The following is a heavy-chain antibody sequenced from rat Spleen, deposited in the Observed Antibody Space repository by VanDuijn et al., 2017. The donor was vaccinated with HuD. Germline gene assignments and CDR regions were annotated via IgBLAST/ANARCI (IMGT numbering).Heavy chain of an antibody. J-gene: IGHJ2*01. CDR1: GFTFSNYN. V-gene: IGHV5-7*01. D-gene: IGHD3-4*01. Sequence: EVQLVESGGGLVQPGRSLKLSCAVSGFTFSNYNMAWVRQAPKKGLEWVATISYDGSSTYYRDSVKGRFTISSDNAKSTLYLQMDSLRSEDTATYYCARPPTGVDYWGQGVMVTVSS. CDR3: ARPPTGVDY. CDR2: ISYDGSST.